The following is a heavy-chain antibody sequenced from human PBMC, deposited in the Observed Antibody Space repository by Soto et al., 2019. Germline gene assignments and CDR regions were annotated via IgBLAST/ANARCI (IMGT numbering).Heavy chain of an antibody. D-gene: IGHD3-3*01. CDR1: GGTISGYY. CDR2: IYSSGNT. CDR3: ARGQRFSDWFDP. V-gene: IGHV4-4*07. Sequence: SETLSLTCSVSGGTISGYYWTWIRQPAGKGLEWIGRIYSSGNTKYNPSLQSRVTMSLDTSNNQFSLRLTSVTAADTAVYYCARGQRFSDWFDPWGQGTFVTVSS. J-gene: IGHJ5*02.